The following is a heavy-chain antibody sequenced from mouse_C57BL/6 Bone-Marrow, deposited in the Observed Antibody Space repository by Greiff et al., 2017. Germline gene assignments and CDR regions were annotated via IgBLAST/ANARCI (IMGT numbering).Heavy chain of an antibody. D-gene: IGHD2-3*01. CDR1: GFTFSDYG. J-gene: IGHJ4*01. V-gene: IGHV5-15*01. CDR3: ARRRDYDGYSYAMDY. Sequence: EVNVVESGGGLVQPGGSLKLSCAASGFTFSDYGMAWVRQAPRKGPEWVAFISNLAYSIYYADTVTGRCTISRENAKNTLYLEMSSLRSEDTAMYYCARRRDYDGYSYAMDYWGQGTSVTVSS. CDR2: ISNLAYSI.